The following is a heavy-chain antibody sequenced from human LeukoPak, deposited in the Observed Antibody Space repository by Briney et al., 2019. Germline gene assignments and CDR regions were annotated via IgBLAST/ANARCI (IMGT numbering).Heavy chain of an antibody. CDR2: IYYSGST. CDR3: ARATYDSSGLPFDY. Sequence: PSETLSLTCTVSGGSVSSGSYYWSWIRQPPGKGLEWIGYIYYSGSTNYNPSLKSRVTISVDTSKNQFSLKLSSVTAADTAVYYCARATYDSSGLPFDYWGQGTLVTVSS. V-gene: IGHV4-61*01. CDR1: GGSVSSGSYY. J-gene: IGHJ4*02. D-gene: IGHD3-22*01.